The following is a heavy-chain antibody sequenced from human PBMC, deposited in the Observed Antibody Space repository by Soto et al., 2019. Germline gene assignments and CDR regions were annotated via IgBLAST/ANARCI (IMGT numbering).Heavy chain of an antibody. J-gene: IGHJ4*02. CDR2: ISRSSSTI. CDR1: GFTFSSYS. V-gene: IGHV3-48*01. Sequence: LGGSLRLSCEASGFTFSSYSMNWARQAPGKGLEWVSYISRSSSTIYYADSVKGRFTISRDNAKNSLYLQMNSLRAEDTAVYYCARDRAEYRTTVFDYWGQGTLVTVSS. D-gene: IGHD6-6*01. CDR3: ARDRAEYRTTVFDY.